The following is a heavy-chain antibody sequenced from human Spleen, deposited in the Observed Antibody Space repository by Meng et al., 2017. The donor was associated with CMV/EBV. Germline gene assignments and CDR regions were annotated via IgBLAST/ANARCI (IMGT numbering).Heavy chain of an antibody. D-gene: IGHD2-21*01. CDR2: INHSGVT. V-gene: IGHV4-34*01. J-gene: IGHJ4*02. Sequence: CAVAGGSFSGYYWNWIRQPPGKGLEWIGEINHSGVTTYNPSLTRRVTVSIDTSKNQFSLRLTSVTAADTAVYYCARRAGLAYKYYFDYWGQGTLVTVSS. CDR1: GGSFSGYY. CDR3: ARRAGLAYKYYFDY.